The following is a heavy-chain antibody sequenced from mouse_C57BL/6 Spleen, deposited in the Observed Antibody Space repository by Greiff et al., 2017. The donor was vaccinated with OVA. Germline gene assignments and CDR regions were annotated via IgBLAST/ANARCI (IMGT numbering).Heavy chain of an antibody. D-gene: IGHD2-4*01. CDR2: ISYDGSN. CDR1: GYSITSGYY. Sequence: EVQVVESGPGLVKPSQSLSLTCSVTGYSITSGYYWNWIRQFPGNKLEWMGYISYDGSNNYNPSLKNRISITRDTSKNQFFLKLNSVTTEDTATYYCARVGSTMITPYYFDYWGQGTTLTVSS. CDR3: ARVGSTMITPYYFDY. V-gene: IGHV3-6*01. J-gene: IGHJ2*01.